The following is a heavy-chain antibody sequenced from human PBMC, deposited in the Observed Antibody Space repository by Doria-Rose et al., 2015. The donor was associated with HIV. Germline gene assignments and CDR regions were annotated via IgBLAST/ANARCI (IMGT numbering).Heavy chain of an antibody. V-gene: IGHV2-26*01. J-gene: IGHJ4*02. CDR3: ARIKSSRWYHKYYFDF. D-gene: IGHD6-13*01. CDR1: GVSLSSPGMG. Sequence: SGPVLVKPTETLTLTCTVSGVSLSSPGMGVSWIRQPPGKALEWLANIFSDDERSYKTSLKSRLTLARSTSKSQVLLTMTDMDPVDTATYYCARIKSSRWYHKYYFDFWGQGTLVIVSA. CDR2: IFSDDER.